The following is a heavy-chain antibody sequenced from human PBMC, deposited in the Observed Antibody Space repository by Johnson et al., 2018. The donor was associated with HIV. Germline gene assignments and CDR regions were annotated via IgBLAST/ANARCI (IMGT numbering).Heavy chain of an antibody. CDR2: ISSSGSTI. D-gene: IGHD6-6*01. J-gene: IGHJ3*02. V-gene: IGHV3-11*04. Sequence: VQLVESGGGLVKPGGSLRLSCAASGFTFSDYYMSWIRPAPGKGLAWVSYISSSGSTIYYADSVKGRSTISRDNAKNSLYLQLNSLRAEDTAVYYCARVFYRYSSSSTAAFDIWGQGTMVTVSS. CDR1: GFTFSDYY. CDR3: ARVFYRYSSSSTAAFDI.